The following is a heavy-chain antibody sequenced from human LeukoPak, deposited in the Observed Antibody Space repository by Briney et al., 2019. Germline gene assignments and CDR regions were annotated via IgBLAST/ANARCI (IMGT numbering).Heavy chain of an antibody. CDR2: IYYSGST. J-gene: IGHJ4*02. V-gene: IGHV4-59*01. D-gene: IGHD3-22*01. Sequence: SETLSLTCTVSGRSISSYYWSCIRQPPGKGLEWIGYIYYSGSTNYNPSLKSRVTISVDTSKNQFSLKLSSVTAADTAVYYCARVGDSSGYYYDYWGREPWSPSPQ. CDR1: GRSISSYY. CDR3: ARVGDSSGYYYDY.